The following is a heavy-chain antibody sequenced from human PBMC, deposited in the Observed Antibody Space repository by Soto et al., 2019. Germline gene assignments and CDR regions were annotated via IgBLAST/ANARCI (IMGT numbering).Heavy chain of an antibody. V-gene: IGHV4-34*01. CDR1: GGSFSGYY. CDR3: ARAGLRGGVDY. CDR2: INHSGST. Sequence: QVQLQQWGAGLLKPSETLSLTCAVYGGSFSGYYWSWIRQPPGKGLEWIGEINHSGSTNYNPSLKGRVTLSVATSKHQFALKLSSVTAADTAVYYCARAGLRGGVDYWGQGTLVTVSS. J-gene: IGHJ4*02. D-gene: IGHD2-15*01.